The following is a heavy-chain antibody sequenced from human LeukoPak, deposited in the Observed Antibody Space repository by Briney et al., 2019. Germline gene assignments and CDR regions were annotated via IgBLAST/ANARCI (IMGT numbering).Heavy chain of an antibody. J-gene: IGHJ4*02. Sequence: GGSLRLSCAASGFTFSSYSMNWVRQAPGKGLEWVSSISSSSSYIYYADSVKGRFTISRDNAKNSLYLQMNSLRAEDTAVYYCAKDHSNYGWFDYWGQGTLVTVSS. V-gene: IGHV3-21*01. D-gene: IGHD4-11*01. CDR2: ISSSSSYI. CDR1: GFTFSSYS. CDR3: AKDHSNYGWFDY.